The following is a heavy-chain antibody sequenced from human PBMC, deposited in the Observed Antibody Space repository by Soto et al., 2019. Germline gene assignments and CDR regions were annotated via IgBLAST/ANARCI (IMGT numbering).Heavy chain of an antibody. J-gene: IGHJ4*02. CDR2: ISYDGSNK. Sequence: QVQLVESGGGVVQPGRSLRLSCAASGFNFSNYAMHWVRQAPGKGLEWVAVISYDGSNKHYADSVKGRFTISRDNTKNTLYLQMNSLRAEDTAVYYCAKDTGGWYPHFDYWGQGTLVTVSS. V-gene: IGHV3-30*18. CDR1: GFNFSNYA. D-gene: IGHD6-19*01. CDR3: AKDTGGWYPHFDY.